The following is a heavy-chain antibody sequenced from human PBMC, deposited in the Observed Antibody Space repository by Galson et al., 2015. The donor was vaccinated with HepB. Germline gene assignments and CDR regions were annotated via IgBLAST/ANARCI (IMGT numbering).Heavy chain of an antibody. CDR1: GFVFRTYA. CDR3: AKVVSAYTYGSDAFDI. J-gene: IGHJ3*02. Sequence: SLRLSCAASGFVFRTYAMHWVRQAPGEGLEWVADISSDGINKHSAEFATGRFTISRDNSKDTLYLQMDSLRPEDTAVYYCAKVVSAYTYGSDAFDIWGQGTLVTVSS. V-gene: IGHV3-30*18. D-gene: IGHD5-18*01. CDR2: ISSDGINK.